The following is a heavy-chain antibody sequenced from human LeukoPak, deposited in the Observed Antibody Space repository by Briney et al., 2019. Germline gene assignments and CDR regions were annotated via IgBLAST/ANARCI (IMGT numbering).Heavy chain of an antibody. Sequence: SETLSLTCSVSDDSITMYYWTWIRQPPGKGLEWIGYVDHTGSTNFNPSLNGRVSISRDTTKNLFSLRLRSVTAADTAVYFCARDKGGYYGSGSPRYPNWFDPWGQGALVTVSS. V-gene: IGHV4-59*01. CDR3: ARDKGGYYGSGSPRYPNWFDP. CDR1: DDSITMYY. D-gene: IGHD3-10*01. J-gene: IGHJ5*02. CDR2: VDHTGST.